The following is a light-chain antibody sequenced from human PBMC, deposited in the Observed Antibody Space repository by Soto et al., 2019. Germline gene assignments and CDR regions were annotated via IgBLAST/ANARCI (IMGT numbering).Light chain of an antibody. CDR1: SSDLGTYDY. CDR3: SSYTTSSSVI. J-gene: IGLJ2*01. V-gene: IGLV2-14*01. Sequence: QSALTQPASVSGSPGQSIAISCSGTSSDLGTYDYVSWYQQHPGKAPKLMLFDVNHRPSGVSDRFFGSKSGNTASLTIYGRQAEDEADYYCSSYTTSSSVIFGGGTKLTVL. CDR2: DVN.